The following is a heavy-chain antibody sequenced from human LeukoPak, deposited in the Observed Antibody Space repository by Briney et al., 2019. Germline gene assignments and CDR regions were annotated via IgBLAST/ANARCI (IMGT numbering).Heavy chain of an antibody. CDR2: INSDGSST. Sequence: GGSLRLSCAASGFTFSSYWMHWVRQAPGKGLVWVSRINSDGSSTSYADSVKGRFTISRDNAKNSLYLQMNSLRAEDTAVFYCARLDYGSGSYYDDYWGQGTLVTVSS. V-gene: IGHV3-74*01. J-gene: IGHJ4*02. D-gene: IGHD3-10*01. CDR1: GFTFSSYW. CDR3: ARLDYGSGSYYDDY.